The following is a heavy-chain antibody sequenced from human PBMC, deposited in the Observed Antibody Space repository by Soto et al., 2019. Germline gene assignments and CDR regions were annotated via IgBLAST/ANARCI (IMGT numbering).Heavy chain of an antibody. Sequence: QVQLQESGPGLVKPSQTLSLTCTVSGGSISSGDYYWSWIRQPPGKGLEWIGYIYYSGSTYYNPSLKSRVTISVDTSKNQFSLKLSSVTAAETAVYYCARNRSLRFLEWLLPHYYYGMDVWGQGTTVTVSS. D-gene: IGHD3-3*01. CDR3: ARNRSLRFLEWLLPHYYYGMDV. J-gene: IGHJ6*02. CDR2: IYYSGST. CDR1: GGSISSGDYY. V-gene: IGHV4-30-4*01.